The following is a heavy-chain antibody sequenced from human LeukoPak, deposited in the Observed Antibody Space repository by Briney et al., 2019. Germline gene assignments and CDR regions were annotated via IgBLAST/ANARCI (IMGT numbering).Heavy chain of an antibody. CDR3: AKVVYSYGWAQREFDY. CDR1: GFTFSSYW. D-gene: IGHD5-18*01. Sequence: PGGSLRLSCAASGFTFSSYWMSWVRQAPGKGLEWVSAISGSGGSTYYADSVKGRFTISRDNSKNTLYLQMNSLRAEDTAVYYCAKVVYSYGWAQREFDYWGQGTLVTVSS. V-gene: IGHV3-23*01. CDR2: ISGSGGST. J-gene: IGHJ4*02.